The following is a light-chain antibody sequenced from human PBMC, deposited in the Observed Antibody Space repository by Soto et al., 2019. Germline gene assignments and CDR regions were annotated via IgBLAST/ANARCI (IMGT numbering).Light chain of an antibody. CDR2: AAS. J-gene: IGKJ3*01. CDR3: QQSYSTPPFT. Sequence: DIQMTQSPSSLSASVGDRVTITCRASQSISSYLNWYQQKPGKAPKLLIYAASSLHSGVPSRFSGSGSGTDFTLTISSLQPEYFATYYCQQSYSTPPFTFGPGTKVDIK. V-gene: IGKV1-39*01. CDR1: QSISSY.